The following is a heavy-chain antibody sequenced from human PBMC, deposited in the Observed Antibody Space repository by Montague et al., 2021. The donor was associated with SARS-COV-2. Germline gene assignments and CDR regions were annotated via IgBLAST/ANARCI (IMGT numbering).Heavy chain of an antibody. Sequence: SETLSLTCAVHGTSFSGYYWNWIRQPPGKGLEWIGEINHGGSTNSSPSLKSRLTISADTSKNQFSLKLTSVAAADPAVYYCARLRDGVVPSPILGVGPYYSYYYMDVWGRGTTVTVSS. V-gene: IGHV4-34*01. D-gene: IGHD3-10*01. CDR2: INHGGST. CDR3: ARLRDGVVPSPILGVGPYYSYYYMDV. J-gene: IGHJ6*03. CDR1: GTSFSGYY.